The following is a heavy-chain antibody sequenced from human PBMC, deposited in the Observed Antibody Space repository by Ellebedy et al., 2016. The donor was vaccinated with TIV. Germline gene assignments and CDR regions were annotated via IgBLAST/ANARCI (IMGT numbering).Heavy chain of an antibody. CDR2: IYTSGST. V-gene: IGHV4-4*07. J-gene: IGHJ4*02. CDR1: GGSISSYY. Sequence: SETLSLXXTVSGGSISSYYWSWIRQPAGKGLEWIGRIYTSGSTNYNPSLKSRVTMSVDKPNNQFSLKLRSVTAADTAVCYCARRFAYFDYWGQGTLVTVSS. D-gene: IGHD3-16*01. CDR3: ARRFAYFDY.